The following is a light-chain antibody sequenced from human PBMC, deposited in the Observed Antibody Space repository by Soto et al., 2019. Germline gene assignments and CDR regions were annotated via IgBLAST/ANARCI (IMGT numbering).Light chain of an antibody. J-gene: IGLJ2*01. V-gene: IGLV2-8*01. CDR2: DVN. CDR1: SSDVGGYNY. Sequence: QSVLTQPPSASGSPGQSVAISCSGTSSDVGGYNYFSWYQKHPGKATKLMIYDVNKRPSGVPDRFSGSKSGNTASLTVSGLQAEDEADYYCISYAGSNKPAFGGGTKLTVL. CDR3: ISYAGSNKPA.